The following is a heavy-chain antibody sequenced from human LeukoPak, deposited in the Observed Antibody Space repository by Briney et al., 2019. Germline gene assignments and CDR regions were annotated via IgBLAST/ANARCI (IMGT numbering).Heavy chain of an antibody. J-gene: IGHJ4*02. CDR2: IYYTGST. V-gene: IGHV4-31*03. CDR3: TRGFYLYYFDY. CDR1: GDSISSGGYF. D-gene: IGHD3-22*01. Sequence: TSETLSLTCTVSGDSISSGGYFWSWIRQHPGKGLEWIGYIYYTGSTYYNPSLKSRVTISVDTSKNQFSLKLSSVTAADTAVYYCTRGFYLYYFDYWGQGTLVTVSS.